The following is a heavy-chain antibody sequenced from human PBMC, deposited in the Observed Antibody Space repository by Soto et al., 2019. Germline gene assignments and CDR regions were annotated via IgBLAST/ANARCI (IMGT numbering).Heavy chain of an antibody. CDR2: IYHSGST. D-gene: IGHD6-13*01. V-gene: IGHV4-30-2*01. J-gene: IGHJ5*02. CDR3: AVLGSSSWQNWFDP. CDR1: GGSISSGGYS. Sequence: SETLSLTCAVSGGSISSGGYSWSSIRQPPGKSLEWIGYIYHSGSTYYNPSLKSRVTISVDRSKNQFSLKLSSVTAADTAVYYCAVLGSSSWQNWFDPWGQGTLVTVSS.